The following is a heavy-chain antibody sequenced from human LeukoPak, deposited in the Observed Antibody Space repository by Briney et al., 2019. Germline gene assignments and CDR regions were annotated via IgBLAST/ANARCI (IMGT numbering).Heavy chain of an antibody. J-gene: IGHJ4*02. CDR3: ARDKQHSYGRYFDH. D-gene: IGHD5-18*01. V-gene: IGHV4-59*01. CDR2: MQSTGNS. CDR1: AGSISTYH. Sequence: PSETLSLTCTFSAGSISTYHWNWIRKSPEKGLEWIGYMQSTGNSNYNPSFKSRVTISVDMSRNQIVLYLSSVTAADTAVYFCARDKQHSYGRYFDHWGQGILVTVSS.